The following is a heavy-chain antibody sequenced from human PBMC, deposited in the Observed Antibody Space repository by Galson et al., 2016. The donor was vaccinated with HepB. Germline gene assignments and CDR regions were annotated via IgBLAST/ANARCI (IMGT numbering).Heavy chain of an antibody. Sequence: TLSLTCSVSGGSMRRGEFYWTWVRQHPGKGLEWIGYIYSSGNTHYNPSPMSRLSMSVDTSKKQFSLTLRSVTAADTAVYFCARGVYTEAKEHLFDVWGQGTVVTVSS. V-gene: IGHV4-31*03. D-gene: IGHD1/OR15-1a*01. CDR1: GGSMRRGEFY. J-gene: IGHJ3*01. CDR3: ARGVYTEAKEHLFDV. CDR2: IYSSGNT.